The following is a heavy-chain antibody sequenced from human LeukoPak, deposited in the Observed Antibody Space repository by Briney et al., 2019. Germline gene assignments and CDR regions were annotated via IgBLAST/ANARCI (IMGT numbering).Heavy chain of an antibody. V-gene: IGHV4-34*01. CDR1: GGSFSGYY. CDR3: ARFYYDSSGYD. D-gene: IGHD3-22*01. CDR2: INHSGST. J-gene: IGHJ4*02. Sequence: PSETLSLTCAVYGGSFSGYYWSWIRQPPGKGLEWIGEINHSGSTNYNPSLKSRVTKSVDTSKNQFSLKLSSVTAADTAVYYCARFYYDSSGYDWGQGTLVTVSS.